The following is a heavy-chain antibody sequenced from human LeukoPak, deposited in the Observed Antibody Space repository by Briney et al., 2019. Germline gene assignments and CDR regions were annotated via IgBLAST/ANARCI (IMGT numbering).Heavy chain of an antibody. CDR2: ISSSGSTI. D-gene: IGHD3-3*01. CDR3: AKDQMTYYDFWSGYYNDY. V-gene: IGHV3-48*03. CDR1: GFTFSSYE. J-gene: IGHJ4*02. Sequence: GGSLRLSCAASGFTFSSYEMNWVRQAPGKGLEWVSYISSSGSTIYYADSVKGRFTISRDNAKNSLYLQMNSLRAEDTAVYYCAKDQMTYYDFWSGYYNDYWGQGTLVTVSS.